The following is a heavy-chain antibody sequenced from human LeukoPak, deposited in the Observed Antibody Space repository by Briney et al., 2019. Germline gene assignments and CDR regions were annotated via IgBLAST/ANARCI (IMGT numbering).Heavy chain of an antibody. D-gene: IGHD3-22*01. Sequence: ASVKVSCKASGYTFTGYYMHWVRQAPGQGLEWMGWINPNSGGTNYAQKFQGRVTMTRDTSISTAYMELSRLRSDDTAVYYCARAPEYYYDKVGYFDYWGQGTLVTVSP. CDR3: ARAPEYYYDKVGYFDY. V-gene: IGHV1-2*02. CDR1: GYTFTGYY. CDR2: INPNSGGT. J-gene: IGHJ4*02.